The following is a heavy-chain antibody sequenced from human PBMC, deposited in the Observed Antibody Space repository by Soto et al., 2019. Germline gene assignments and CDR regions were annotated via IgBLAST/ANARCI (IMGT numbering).Heavy chain of an antibody. V-gene: IGHV3-49*03. CDR1: GFTFGDYA. D-gene: IGHD2-2*01. Sequence: GGSLRLSCTASGFTFGDYAMSWFRQAPGKGLEWVGFIRSKAYGGTTEYAASVKGRFTISRDDSKSIAYLQMNSLKTEETAVYYCTRIDIVVVPAARGFDIWGQGTMVTVSS. CDR3: TRIDIVVVPAARGFDI. CDR2: IRSKAYGGTT. J-gene: IGHJ3*02.